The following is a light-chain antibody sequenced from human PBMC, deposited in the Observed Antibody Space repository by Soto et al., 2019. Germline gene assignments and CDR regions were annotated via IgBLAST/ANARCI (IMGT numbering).Light chain of an antibody. Sequence: DIQMTQSPSSLSASVGDRVTITCRASQSISSYLNWYQQKPGKAPKLLIYAASSLQSGVPSRFSGNGSGTDFTLTISSLQPEDFATYYCQQSYSTPPYTFGQGTKLEIK. J-gene: IGKJ2*01. CDR1: QSISSY. CDR2: AAS. V-gene: IGKV1-39*01. CDR3: QQSYSTPPYT.